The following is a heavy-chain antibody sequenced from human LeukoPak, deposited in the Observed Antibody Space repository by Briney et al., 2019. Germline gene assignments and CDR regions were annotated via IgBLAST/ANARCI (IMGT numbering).Heavy chain of an antibody. CDR1: GGSISSYY. D-gene: IGHD5-24*01. CDR3: ARVRAPVDAFDI. Sequence: SETLSLTCTVSGGSISSYYWSWIRQPPGKGLEWIGYIYYSGSTNYNPSLKSRVTMSVDTSKNQFSLKLSSVTAADTAVYYCARVRAPVDAFDIWGQGTMVTVSS. V-gene: IGHV4-59*12. CDR2: IYYSGST. J-gene: IGHJ3*02.